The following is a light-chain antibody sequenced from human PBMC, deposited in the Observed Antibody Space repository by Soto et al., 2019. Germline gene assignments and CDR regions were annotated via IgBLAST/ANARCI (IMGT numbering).Light chain of an antibody. Sequence: QSALTQPASVSGSPGQSITISCTGTDSDIGGYNYVSWYQHHPGKAPKVLIYDVTDRPSGVSNRFSGSKSGNTASLTISGLQAEDEADYYCSSYTLTATRVEFGGGTKLSVL. V-gene: IGLV2-14*03. CDR3: SSYTLTATRVE. CDR2: DVT. J-gene: IGLJ2*01. CDR1: DSDIGGYNY.